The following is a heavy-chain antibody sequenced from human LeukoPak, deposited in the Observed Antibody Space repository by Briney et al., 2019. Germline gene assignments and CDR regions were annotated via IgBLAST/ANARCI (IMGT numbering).Heavy chain of an antibody. J-gene: IGHJ3*02. CDR1: GDSISSNSAA. Sequence: SQTLSLTFAISGDSISSNSAAWYWIRQYPSRGLEWLGTTYYRSKWYNDYAVSVKSRITINPDTSKNQFSLQLNSVTPEDTAVYYCARSPKTGGAFDIWGQGTMVTVSS. CDR2: TYYRSKWYN. CDR3: ARSPKTGGAFDI. V-gene: IGHV6-1*01. D-gene: IGHD3-10*01.